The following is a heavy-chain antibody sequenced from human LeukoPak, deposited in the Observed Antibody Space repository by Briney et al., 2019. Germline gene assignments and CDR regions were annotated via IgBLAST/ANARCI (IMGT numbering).Heavy chain of an antibody. V-gene: IGHV4-34*01. CDR2: INHSGST. CDR3: ARGEYSRYTYHYMDV. CDR1: GGSFSGYY. Sequence: SETLSLTCAVYGGSFSGYYWSWIRQPPGKGLEWIGEINHSGSTNYNPSLKSRVTISVDTSKNQFSLKLSSVTAADTAVYYCARGEYSRYTYHYMDVWGKGTTVTVSS. J-gene: IGHJ6*03. D-gene: IGHD5-12*01.